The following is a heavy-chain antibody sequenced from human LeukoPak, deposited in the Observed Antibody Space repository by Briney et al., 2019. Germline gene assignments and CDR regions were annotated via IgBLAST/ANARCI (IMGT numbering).Heavy chain of an antibody. CDR1: GYSFTSSW. Sequence: GESLKISCKGSGYSFTSSWIGWVRQMPGKGLEWMGIIYPGDSDTTYKPSFQGQVTISADKSISTAYLQWSSLKASDTAMYYRARSRAEKVPVWGSYRHHDAFDIWGQGTRVTVSS. J-gene: IGHJ3*02. CDR2: IYPGDSDT. CDR3: ARSRAEKVPVWGSYRHHDAFDI. D-gene: IGHD3-16*02. V-gene: IGHV5-51*01.